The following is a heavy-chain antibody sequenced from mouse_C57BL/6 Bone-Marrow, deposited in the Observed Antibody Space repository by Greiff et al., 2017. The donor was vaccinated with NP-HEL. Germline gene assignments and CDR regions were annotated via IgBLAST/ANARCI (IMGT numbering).Heavy chain of an antibody. J-gene: IGHJ2*01. Sequence: EVQLQQSGPELVKPGASVKISCKASGYTFTDYYMNWVKQSHGKSLEWIGDINPNNGGTSYNQKFKGKATLTVDKSSSTAYMELRSLTSEDSAVYYCASLLYYGNFYYFDYWGQGTTLTVSS. CDR2: INPNNGGT. V-gene: IGHV1-26*01. CDR1: GYTFTDYY. D-gene: IGHD2-1*01. CDR3: ASLLYYGNFYYFDY.